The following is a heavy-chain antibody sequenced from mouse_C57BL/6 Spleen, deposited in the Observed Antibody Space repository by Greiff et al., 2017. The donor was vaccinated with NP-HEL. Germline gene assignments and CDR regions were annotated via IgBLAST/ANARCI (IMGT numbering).Heavy chain of an antibody. Sequence: QVQLKESGAELVKPGASVKISCKASGYAFSSYWMNWVKQRPGKGLEWIGQIYPGDGDTNYNGKFKGKATLTADKSSSTAYMQLSSLTSEDSAVYFCARKGYYDYDRDYAMDYWGQGTSVTVSS. V-gene: IGHV1-80*01. CDR3: ARKGYYDYDRDYAMDY. CDR2: IYPGDGDT. D-gene: IGHD2-4*01. J-gene: IGHJ4*01. CDR1: GYAFSSYW.